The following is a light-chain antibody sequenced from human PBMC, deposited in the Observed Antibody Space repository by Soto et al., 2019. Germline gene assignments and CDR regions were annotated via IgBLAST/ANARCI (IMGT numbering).Light chain of an antibody. CDR2: DVS. CDR1: SSDVGAYNY. V-gene: IGLV2-11*01. Sequence: QSALTQPRSVSGSPGQSVTISCTGTSSDVGAYNYVSWYQQHPGKAPKLMTYDVSKRPSGVPDRFSGSKSDTSASLAITGLQAEDEADYYCQSYDNDLSGFVFGTGTKVTVL. J-gene: IGLJ1*01. CDR3: QSYDNDLSGFV.